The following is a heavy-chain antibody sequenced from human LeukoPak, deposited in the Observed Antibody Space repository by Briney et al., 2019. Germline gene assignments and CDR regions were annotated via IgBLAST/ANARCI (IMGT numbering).Heavy chain of an antibody. CDR1: AFTVSRNY. D-gene: IGHD5-24*01. J-gene: IGHJ4*02. CDR3: ARGDGYNYWYY. Sequence: GGSLRLSCAASAFTVSRNYMSWVRQAPGKGLEWVSVMYRSGNTYSADATFYEDSVRGRFTISRDNSKNTMYLQMNSLRAEDTAVYYCARGDGYNYWYYWGQGILVTVSS. V-gene: IGHV3-11*01. CDR2: MYRSGNT.